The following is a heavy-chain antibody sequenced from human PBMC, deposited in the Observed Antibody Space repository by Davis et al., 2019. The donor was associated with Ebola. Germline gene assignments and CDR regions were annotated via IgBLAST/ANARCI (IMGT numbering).Heavy chain of an antibody. V-gene: IGHV1-18*01. CDR1: GYTFSSYG. Sequence: ASVKVSCKASGYTFSSYGITWVRQAPGQGLEWMGWISAYNGNTNFAQKFQGRVTITADESTSTAYMELSSLRSEDTAVYYCAREPFLKVLDFDYWGQGTLVTVSS. CDR3: AREPFLKVLDFDY. CDR2: ISAYNGNT. D-gene: IGHD2-8*02. J-gene: IGHJ4*02.